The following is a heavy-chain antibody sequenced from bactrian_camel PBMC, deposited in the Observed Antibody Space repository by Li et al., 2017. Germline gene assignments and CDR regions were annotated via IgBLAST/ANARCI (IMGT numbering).Heavy chain of an antibody. V-gene: IGHV3S55*01. CDR3: AAGYSPRRWCTALDTYNI. Sequence: HVQLVESGGGSVQVGGSLRLSCAGSGFAAPSHCMGWFRQFPGREREGIGALGSDGVSTIAPSVKGRVTISVDSANDTLYLQMNSLKPEDTAMYYCAAGYSPRRWCTALDTYNIWGQGTQVTVS. D-gene: IGHD5*01. CDR1: GFAAPSHC. CDR2: LGSDGVS. J-gene: IGHJ4*01.